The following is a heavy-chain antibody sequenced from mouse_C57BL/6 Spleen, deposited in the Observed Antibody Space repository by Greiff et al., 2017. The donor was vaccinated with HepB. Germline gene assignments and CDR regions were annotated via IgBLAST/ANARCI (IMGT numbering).Heavy chain of an antibody. Sequence: VQLQQPGAELVKPGASVKLSCKASGYTFTSYWMHWVKQRPGRGLEWTGRIDPNSGGTKYNEKFKSKATLTVDKPSSTAYMQLSSLTSEDSAVYYCARAFITTGVGYFDYWGQGTTLTVSS. J-gene: IGHJ2*01. V-gene: IGHV1-72*01. D-gene: IGHD1-1*01. CDR2: IDPNSGGT. CDR1: GYTFTSYW. CDR3: ARAFITTGVGYFDY.